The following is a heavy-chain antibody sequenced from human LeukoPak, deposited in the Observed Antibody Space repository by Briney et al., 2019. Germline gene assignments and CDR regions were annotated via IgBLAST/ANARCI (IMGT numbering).Heavy chain of an antibody. CDR2: ISGSGGST. J-gene: IGHJ3*02. V-gene: IGHV3-23*01. Sequence: QPGGSLRLSCAASGFTFSSYAMSWVRQAPGKGLEWVSAISGSGGSTYYADSVKGPFTISRDNSKNTLYLQMNSLRAEDTAVYYCAKIAGLRVPAATHDAFDIWGQGSMVTVSS. CDR3: AKIAGLRVPAATHDAFDI. CDR1: GFTFSSYA. D-gene: IGHD2-2*01.